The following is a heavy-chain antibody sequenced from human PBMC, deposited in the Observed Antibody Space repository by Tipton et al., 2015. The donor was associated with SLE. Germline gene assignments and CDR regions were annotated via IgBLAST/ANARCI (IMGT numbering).Heavy chain of an antibody. CDR1: GGSFSGNY. CDR2: IYNSGGT. CDR3: ARRVGYSTSSWYFDL. Sequence: TLSLTCAVFGGSFSGNYWIWIRQTPGKGLEWIGHIYNSGGTNSNPSFKSRVTISADTSKNQFSLRLNSVTAADTAVYYCARRVGYSTSSWYFDLWGEGTTVTVSS. D-gene: IGHD6-6*01. J-gene: IGHJ6*04. V-gene: IGHV4-34*01.